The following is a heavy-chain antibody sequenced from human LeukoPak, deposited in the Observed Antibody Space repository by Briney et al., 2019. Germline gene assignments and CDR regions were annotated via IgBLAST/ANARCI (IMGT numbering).Heavy chain of an antibody. D-gene: IGHD3-10*01. J-gene: IGHJ6*03. CDR3: ASLGSGYYYYMDV. CDR2: IYTSGST. Sequence: SETLSLTCTVSGGSISSYYWSWIRQPPGKGLEWIGYIYTSGSTNYNPSLKSRVTIAVDTSKNQFSLKLSPVTAADTAVYYCASLGSGYYYYMDVWGKGTTVTVSS. CDR1: GGSISSYY. V-gene: IGHV4-4*09.